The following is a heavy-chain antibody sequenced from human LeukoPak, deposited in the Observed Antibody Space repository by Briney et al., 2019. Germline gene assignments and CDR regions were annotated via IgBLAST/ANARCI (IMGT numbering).Heavy chain of an antibody. CDR3: ARSIQASGNNFDY. CDR2: TYYRSKWYS. D-gene: IGHD2-2*02. CDR1: GDSVSSNSAA. V-gene: IGHV6-1*01. Sequence: SQTLSLTCAVSGDSVSSNSAAWNWIRQSPSRGLEWLGRTYYRSKWYSDYVVSVKSPMTISADTSKNQCSLHLPSVTPEDTAVYYCARSIQASGNNFDYWGRGTLVTVSS. J-gene: IGHJ4*02.